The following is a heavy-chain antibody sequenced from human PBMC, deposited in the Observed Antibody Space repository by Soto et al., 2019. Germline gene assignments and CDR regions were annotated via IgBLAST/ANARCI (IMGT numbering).Heavy chain of an antibody. V-gene: IGHV3-7*05. CDR1: GFTFSSYW. CDR3: ARVGWAIRGQAAAGRPIDY. D-gene: IGHD6-13*01. Sequence: GGSLRLSCAASGFTFSSYWMSWVRQAPGKGLEWVANIKQDGSEKYYVDSVKGRFTISRDNAKNSLYLQMNSLRAEDTAVYYCARVGWAIRGQAAAGRPIDYWGQGTLVTVSS. CDR2: IKQDGSEK. J-gene: IGHJ4*02.